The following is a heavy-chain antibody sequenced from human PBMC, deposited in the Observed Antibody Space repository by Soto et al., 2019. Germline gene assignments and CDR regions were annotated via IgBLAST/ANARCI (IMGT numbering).Heavy chain of an antibody. D-gene: IGHD4-17*01. Sequence: QVQLQESGPGLVKPSQTLSLTCTVSGGSISSGGYYWSWIRQHPGKGLEWIGYIYYSGSTYYNPSLKRRVTISVDTSKNQFSLKLSSVTAADTAVYYCARVGDGDYVLWYFDLWGRGTLVTVSS. CDR2: IYYSGST. V-gene: IGHV4-31*03. CDR1: GGSISSGGYY. J-gene: IGHJ2*01. CDR3: ARVGDGDYVLWYFDL.